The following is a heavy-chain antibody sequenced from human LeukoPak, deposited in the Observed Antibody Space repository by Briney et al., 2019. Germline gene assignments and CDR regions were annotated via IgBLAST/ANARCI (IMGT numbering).Heavy chain of an antibody. CDR1: GFTFRNYS. D-gene: IGHD4-17*01. CDR2: ISRSCSYK. J-gene: IGHJ4*02. V-gene: IGHV3-21*01. CDR3: ARDEDYASFDY. Sequence: GGSLRLSFAASGFTFRNYSMNWVRPAPGKGVEGVSSISRSCSYKYFAGSVKGRFTISRDNAKNSLYLQMNSLRAEDTAVYYCARDEDYASFDYWGQGTLVTVSS.